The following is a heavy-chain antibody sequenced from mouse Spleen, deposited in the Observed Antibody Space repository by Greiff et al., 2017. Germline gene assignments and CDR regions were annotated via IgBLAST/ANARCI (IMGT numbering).Heavy chain of an antibody. CDR3: ARRAPYWYFDV. V-gene: IGHV5-12-1*01. CDR1: GFAFSSYD. CDR2: ISSGGGST. J-gene: IGHJ1*01. Sequence: EVQRVESGGGLVKPGGSLKLSCAASGFAFSSYDMSWVRQTPEKRLEWVAYISSGGGSTYYPDTVKGRFTISRDNAKNTLYLQMSSLKSEDTAMYYCARRAPYWYFDVWGAGTTVTVSS.